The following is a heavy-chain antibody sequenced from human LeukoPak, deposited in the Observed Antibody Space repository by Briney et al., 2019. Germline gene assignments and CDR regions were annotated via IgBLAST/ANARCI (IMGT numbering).Heavy chain of an antibody. CDR2: ISSSGSTI. CDR3: ARDRYYDSSDNQEENYMDV. CDR1: GFTFSSYE. V-gene: IGHV3-48*03. J-gene: IGHJ6*03. Sequence: PGGSLRLSCAASGFTFSSYEMNWVRQAPGKGLEWVSYISSSGSTIYYADSVKGRFTISRDNAKNSLYLQMNNLRAEDTAVYYCARDRYYDSSDNQEENYMDVWGKGTTVTVSS. D-gene: IGHD3-22*01.